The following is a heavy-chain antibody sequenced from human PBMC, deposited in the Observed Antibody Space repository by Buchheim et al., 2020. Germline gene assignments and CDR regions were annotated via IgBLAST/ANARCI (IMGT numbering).Heavy chain of an antibody. CDR3: ARGMEMATMGYYYYGMDV. V-gene: IGHV3-48*03. D-gene: IGHD5-24*01. Sequence: EVQLVESGGGLVQPGGSLRLSCAASGFTFSSYEMNWVRQAPGKGLEWVSYISSSGSTIYYADSVKGRFTISSDNAKNSLYLPMNSLRAEDTAVYYCARGMEMATMGYYYYGMDVWGQGTT. CDR2: ISSSGSTI. J-gene: IGHJ6*02. CDR1: GFTFSSYE.